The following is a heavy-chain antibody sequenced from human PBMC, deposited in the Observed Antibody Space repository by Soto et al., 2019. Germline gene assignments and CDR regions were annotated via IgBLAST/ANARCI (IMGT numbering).Heavy chain of an antibody. CDR3: ARVPPWGNSAGDDYTQHYES. Sequence: ASVKVSCKSCGVTFTSYAIHWLRQARGQRRQWMGWINGGSGNTKYSQDFQGRVTFTRDTFATTAYLELSSLRSGDTAVYYCARVPPWGNSAGDDYTQHYESWDKVHPVTVSS. V-gene: IGHV1-3*01. D-gene: IGHD3-16*01. CDR2: INGGSGNT. CDR1: GVTFTSYA. J-gene: IGHJ4*02.